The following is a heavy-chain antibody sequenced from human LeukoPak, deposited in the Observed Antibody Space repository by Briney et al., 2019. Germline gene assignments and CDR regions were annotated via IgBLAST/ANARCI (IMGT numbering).Heavy chain of an antibody. CDR2: IYYSGST. V-gene: IGHV4-59*08. J-gene: IGHJ5*02. Sequence: SETLSLTCTVSGGSISSYYWSWIRQPPGKGLEWIGYIYYSGSTNYNPSLKSRVTISVDTSKNQFSLKLSSVTAADTAVYYCARPRYCSSTSCYPQGGWFDPWGQGTLVTVSS. CDR1: GGSISSYY. CDR3: ARPRYCSSTSCYPQGGWFDP. D-gene: IGHD2-2*01.